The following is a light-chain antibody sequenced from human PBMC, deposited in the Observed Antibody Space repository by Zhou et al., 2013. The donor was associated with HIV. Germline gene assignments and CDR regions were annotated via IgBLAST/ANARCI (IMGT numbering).Light chain of an antibody. J-gene: IGKJ1*01. CDR3: QQYNSYWT. CDR1: QSISSW. Sequence: DIQMTQSPSTLSASVGDRVTITCRASQSISSWLAWYQQKQGKAPKLLIYKASSLQSGVPSRFSGSGSGTEFTLTISSLQPDDFATYYCQQYNSYWTFGQGTKVGNQT. CDR2: KAS. V-gene: IGKV1-5*03.